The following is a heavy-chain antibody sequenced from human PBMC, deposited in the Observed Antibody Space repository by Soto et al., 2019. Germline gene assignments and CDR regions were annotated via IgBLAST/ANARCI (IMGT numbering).Heavy chain of an antibody. J-gene: IGHJ6*03. CDR3: ARGRATEATFYYSYYMDG. D-gene: IGHD1-26*01. CDR2: INHRGGT. Sequence: SETVSLTCAVYGGSFTGYYWSWVRQPPGKGLEWIGEINHRGGTNYSPSLKSRVTILAGTSKNQFSLKLTSVTAADTAVYYCARGRATEATFYYSYYMDGWVKGTSVTVSS. CDR1: GGSFTGYY. V-gene: IGHV4-34*01.